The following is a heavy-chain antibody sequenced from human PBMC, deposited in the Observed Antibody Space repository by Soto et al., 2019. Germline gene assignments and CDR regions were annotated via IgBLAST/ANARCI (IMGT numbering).Heavy chain of an antibody. Sequence: SETLSLTCAVYGGSFSGYYWIWIRQPPGKGLEWIGEINHSGSTNYNPSLKSRVTISVDTSKNQFSLRLSSVTAADTAVYYCASRWIGYCSSTSCRRERWFDPWGQGTLVTVSS. CDR3: ASRWIGYCSSTSCRRERWFDP. V-gene: IGHV4-34*01. D-gene: IGHD2-2*01. CDR2: INHSGST. J-gene: IGHJ5*02. CDR1: GGSFSGYY.